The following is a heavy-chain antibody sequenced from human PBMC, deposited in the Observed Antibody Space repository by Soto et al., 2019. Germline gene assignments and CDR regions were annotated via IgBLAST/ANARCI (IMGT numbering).Heavy chain of an antibody. CDR3: ARHLMYYDFWSGYYPFDY. J-gene: IGHJ4*02. CDR2: IYYSGST. CDR1: GGSISSYY. V-gene: IGHV4-59*08. D-gene: IGHD3-3*01. Sequence: TSETLSLTCTVSGGSISSYYWSWIRQPPGKGLEWIGYIYYSGSTNYNPSLKSRVTISVDTSKNQFSLKLSSVTAADTAVYYCARHLMYYDFWSGYYPFDYWGQGTLVTVSS.